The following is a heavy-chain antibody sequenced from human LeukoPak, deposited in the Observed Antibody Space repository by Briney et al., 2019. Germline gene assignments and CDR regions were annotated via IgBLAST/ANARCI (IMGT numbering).Heavy chain of an antibody. Sequence: PGGSLRLSCAASGFTFSSHWMTWVRQVPGKGLEWVANIKEDGSEEWYVDSVKGRFTISRDNARNSLYLQMNSLRDEDTAVYYCGRARGYQQWYYYYGMDVWGQGTTVTVSS. CDR2: IKEDGSEE. CDR1: GFTFSSHW. D-gene: IGHD5-18*01. J-gene: IGHJ6*02. V-gene: IGHV3-7*03. CDR3: GRARGYQQWYYYYGMDV.